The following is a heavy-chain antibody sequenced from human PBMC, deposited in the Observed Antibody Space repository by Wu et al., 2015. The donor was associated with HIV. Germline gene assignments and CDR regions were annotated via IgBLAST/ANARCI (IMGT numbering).Heavy chain of an antibody. CDR1: GYTFTAYY. Sequence: QVQLVQSGAEVKKPGSSVKVSCKASGYTFTAYYMHGCDRAPGQGLEWLGWTNPKTGVTHFAQNFQGRVSITTASLDLARLTSDDTATYFCARGSPGSASPREYYSYGFDVWGQGLRSSSP. CDR3: ARGSPGSASPREYYSYGFDV. V-gene: IGHV1-2*02. D-gene: IGHD2/OR15-2a*01. J-gene: IGHJ6*02. CDR2: TNPKTGVT.